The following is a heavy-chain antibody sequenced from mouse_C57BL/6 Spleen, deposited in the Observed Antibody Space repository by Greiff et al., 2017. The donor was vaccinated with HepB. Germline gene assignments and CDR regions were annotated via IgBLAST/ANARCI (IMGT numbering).Heavy chain of an antibody. J-gene: IGHJ2*01. V-gene: IGHV1-54*01. D-gene: IGHD2-3*01. CDR1: GYAFTNYL. CDR2: INPGSGGT. CDR3: ERSEVYDGY. Sequence: QVQLQQSGAELVRPGTSVKVSCKASGYAFTNYLIEWVKQRPGQGLEWIGVINPGSGGTNYNEKFKGKATLTADKSSSTAYMQLSSLTSEDSAVYFCERSEVYDGYWGQGTTLTVSS.